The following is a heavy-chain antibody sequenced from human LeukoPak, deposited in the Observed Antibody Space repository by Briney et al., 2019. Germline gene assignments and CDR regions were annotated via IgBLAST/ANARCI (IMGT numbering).Heavy chain of an antibody. Sequence: SETLSLTCGVSGGSITNTSYWTWVRQPPGKGLEWIGEVNLQGSTNYNPSLMGRVAISVDTSENHISLQLTSVTAADTAVYYCAREGGPYRPLDYSGQGTLVTVSS. CDR2: VNLQGST. CDR3: AREGGPYRPLDY. V-gene: IGHV4-4*02. CDR1: GGSITNTSY. J-gene: IGHJ4*02.